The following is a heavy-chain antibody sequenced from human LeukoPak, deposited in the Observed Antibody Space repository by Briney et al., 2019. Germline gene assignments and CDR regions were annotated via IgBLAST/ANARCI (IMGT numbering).Heavy chain of an antibody. V-gene: IGHV3-15*07. D-gene: IGHD3-10*01. CDR1: GFIFSNAW. CDR3: ADYSASGSYQP. Sequence: PGGSLRLSCAASGFIFSNAWMNCVRQAPGKGLKWGGRILSKTSGGTTDYATPVKGRFTISRDDSKNMLYLHMNSLQIEDTAVYYCADYSASGSYQPWGQGTLVTVSS. CDR2: ILSKTSGGTT. J-gene: IGHJ4*02.